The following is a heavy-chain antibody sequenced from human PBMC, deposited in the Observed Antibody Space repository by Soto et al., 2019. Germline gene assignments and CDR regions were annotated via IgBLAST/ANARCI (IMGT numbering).Heavy chain of an antibody. J-gene: IGHJ4*02. CDR1: GYTFTSYA. CDR2: INAGNGKT. V-gene: IGHV1-3*01. CDR3: ARGPWCSGGSCYSGCFDY. Sequence: ASVKVSCKASGYTFTSYAMHWVRQAPGQRLEWMGWINAGNGKTKYSQKIQGRVTITRDTSASTVYMELSSLRSEDTAVYYCARGPWCSGGSCYSGCFDYWGQGTLVTVSS. D-gene: IGHD2-15*01.